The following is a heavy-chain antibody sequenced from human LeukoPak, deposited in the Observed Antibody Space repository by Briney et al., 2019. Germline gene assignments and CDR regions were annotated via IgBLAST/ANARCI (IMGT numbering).Heavy chain of an antibody. CDR2: ISGYSGKT. CDR1: GYTFTRYG. Sequence: ASVKVSCKASGYTFTRYGVSWVRQAPGQGLEWMGWISGYSGKTNYAEKFQGRVTVTTDTSTSTAYMELRSLRSDDTAVYYCARVEDDPYYLDYWGQGTLVTVSS. D-gene: IGHD1-1*01. V-gene: IGHV1-18*01. J-gene: IGHJ4*02. CDR3: ARVEDDPYYLDY.